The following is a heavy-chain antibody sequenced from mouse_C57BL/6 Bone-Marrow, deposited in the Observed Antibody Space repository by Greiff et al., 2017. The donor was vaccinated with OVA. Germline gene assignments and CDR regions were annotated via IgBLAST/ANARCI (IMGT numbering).Heavy chain of an antibody. CDR2: INPNYGTT. Sequence: VQLQQSGPELVKPGASVKISCKASGYSFTDYNMNWVKQSNGKSLEWIGVINPNYGTTSYNQKFKGKATFTVDQSSSTAYMQLNSLTSEDSAVYYCAFYCGSSYRYFDVWGTGTTVTVSS. V-gene: IGHV1-39*01. J-gene: IGHJ1*03. CDR1: GYSFTDYN. D-gene: IGHD1-1*01. CDR3: AFYCGSSYRYFDV.